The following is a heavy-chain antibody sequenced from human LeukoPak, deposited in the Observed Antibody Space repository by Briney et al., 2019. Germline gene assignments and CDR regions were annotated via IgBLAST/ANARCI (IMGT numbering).Heavy chain of an antibody. D-gene: IGHD4-17*01. V-gene: IGHV1-18*01. CDR2: ISGYNGNT. CDR1: GYTFTNYR. Sequence: ASVTVSFKASGYTFTNYRISWVRQAPGQGLEWMGCISGYNGNTKYAQKLQGRVTMTTDTSKRTAYMEVRSMRSDDTAVYYCARGLRYGDYLAPLDYWGQGTLVTVSS. J-gene: IGHJ4*02. CDR3: ARGLRYGDYLAPLDY.